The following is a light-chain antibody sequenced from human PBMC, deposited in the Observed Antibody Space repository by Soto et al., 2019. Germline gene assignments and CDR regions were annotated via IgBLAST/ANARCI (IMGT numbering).Light chain of an antibody. CDR1: SSNIGAGFD. J-gene: IGLJ1*01. CDR2: GNS. CDR3: QSYDSSLTGSKV. Sequence: QSVLTQPPSVSGAPGQRVTISCTGSSSNIGAGFDVHWYQQLPGTAPKLLIYGNSNLPSGVPDRFSGSRSGTSASLAITGLQAEDEADYYCQSYDSSLTGSKVFGSGTKVTV. V-gene: IGLV1-40*01.